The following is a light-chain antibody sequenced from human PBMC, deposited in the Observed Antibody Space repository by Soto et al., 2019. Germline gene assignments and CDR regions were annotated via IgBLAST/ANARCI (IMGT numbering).Light chain of an antibody. Sequence: DIQMTQFPSTLSASVGDRVTITCRASQSLNNWLAWYQQKPGNAPKLLIYKASNLESGVPSRFSGSGSGTEFTLTISSLQPDDRANYYCQQYNRYSWTFGQGTKVEIK. CDR2: KAS. V-gene: IGKV1-5*03. CDR3: QQYNRYSWT. CDR1: QSLNNW. J-gene: IGKJ1*01.